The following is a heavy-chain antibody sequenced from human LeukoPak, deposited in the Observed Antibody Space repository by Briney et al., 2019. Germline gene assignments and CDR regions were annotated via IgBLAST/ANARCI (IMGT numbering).Heavy chain of an antibody. Sequence: GGSLRLSCAASGFTFSSYAMSWVRQAPGKGLEWVSYISSSSSTIYYADSVKGRFTISRDNAKNSLYLQMNSLRAEDTAVYYCARGPSNRYCSSTSCYPPFFYWGQGTLVTVSS. D-gene: IGHD2-2*01. CDR1: GFTFSSYA. CDR2: ISSSSSTI. CDR3: ARGPSNRYCSSTSCYPPFFY. V-gene: IGHV3-48*01. J-gene: IGHJ4*02.